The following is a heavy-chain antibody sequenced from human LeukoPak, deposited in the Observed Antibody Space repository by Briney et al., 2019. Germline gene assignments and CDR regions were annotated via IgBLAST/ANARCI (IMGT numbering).Heavy chain of an antibody. V-gene: IGHV4-59*12. J-gene: IGHJ6*03. CDR1: GGSISSYY. Sequence: SETLSLTCTVSGGSISSYYWGWIRQPPGKGLEWIGYIYYSGSTNYNPSLKSRVTISVDTSKNQFSPNLSSVTAADTAVYYCARVRVGDSSYYYYMDVWGKGTTVTVSS. CDR3: ARVRVGDSSYYYYMDV. CDR2: IYYSGST. D-gene: IGHD2-21*02.